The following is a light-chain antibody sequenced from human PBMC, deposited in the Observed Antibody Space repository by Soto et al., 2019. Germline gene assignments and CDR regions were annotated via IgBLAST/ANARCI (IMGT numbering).Light chain of an antibody. CDR3: QKYKSAPLP. CDR2: AAS. V-gene: IGKV1-27*01. CDR1: QGIGVY. Sequence: DIQMTQSPSSVSASLGDRVTITCRASQGIGVYLAWFQQKPGNVPKLLIYAASTLQSGVPSRFSGSGSGTDFPLTISSLRPEDVAPFYCQKYKSAPLPLGGGTRVDIK. J-gene: IGKJ4*01.